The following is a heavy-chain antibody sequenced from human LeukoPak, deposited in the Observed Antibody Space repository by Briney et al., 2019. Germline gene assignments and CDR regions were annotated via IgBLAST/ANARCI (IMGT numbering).Heavy chain of an antibody. Sequence: PSETLSLTCTVSGGSISSSSYYWGWIRQPPGKGLEWIGSIYYSGSTYYNPSLKSRVTISVDTSKNQFSLKLSSVTAADTAVYYCISRDIVVVPAAAGFDYWGQGTLVTVSS. CDR2: IYYSGST. CDR3: ISRDIVVVPAAAGFDY. CDR1: GGSISSSSYY. D-gene: IGHD2-2*01. V-gene: IGHV4-39*01. J-gene: IGHJ4*02.